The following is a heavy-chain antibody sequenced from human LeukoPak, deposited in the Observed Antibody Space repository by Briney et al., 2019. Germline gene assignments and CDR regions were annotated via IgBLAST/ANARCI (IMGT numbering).Heavy chain of an antibody. V-gene: IGHV3-7*01. Sequence: GGSLRLSCAASGFNFSSYWMSWVRQAPGKGLEWVANIKQDGSEKYYVDSVKGRFTISRDNAKNSLYLQMNSLRAEDTAVYYCARDKNLDYWGQGTLVTVSS. CDR3: ARDKNLDY. J-gene: IGHJ4*02. CDR1: GFNFSSYW. CDR2: IKQDGSEK.